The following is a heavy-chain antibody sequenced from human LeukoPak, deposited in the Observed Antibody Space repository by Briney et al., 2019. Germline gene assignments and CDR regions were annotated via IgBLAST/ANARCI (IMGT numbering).Heavy chain of an antibody. Sequence: SETLSLTCTVSGFSISRGYYWGWIRQPPGKGLEWIGSIYHGGRAYYNPSLKSRVTISVDTSKNQFSLKLSSVTAADTAVYYCARESPSDLGGSNDFDSWGQGTLATVSS. D-gene: IGHD3-16*01. CDR3: ARESPSDLGGSNDFDS. CDR2: IYHGGRA. V-gene: IGHV4-38-2*02. J-gene: IGHJ4*02. CDR1: GFSISRGYY.